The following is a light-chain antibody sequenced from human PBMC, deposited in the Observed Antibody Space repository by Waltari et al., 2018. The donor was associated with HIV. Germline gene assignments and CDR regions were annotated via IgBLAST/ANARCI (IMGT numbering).Light chain of an antibody. CDR1: QTISSN. CDR2: GAS. J-gene: IGKJ1*01. Sequence: EIVLTQSPATVSVSPGEEVTLSCRASQTISSNLAWYQHSCGRAPRLLIHGASTRVTGLSARFSGTGSGTEFTLTIGNLQSEDSAIYYCQQYNVWPRTFGLGSKVEI. CDR3: QQYNVWPRT. V-gene: IGKV3-15*01.